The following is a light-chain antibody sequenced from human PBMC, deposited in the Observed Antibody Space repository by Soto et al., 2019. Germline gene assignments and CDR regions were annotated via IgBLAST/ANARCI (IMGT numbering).Light chain of an antibody. CDR3: QQSYSTLIT. CDR1: QSVSSSY. V-gene: IGKV3-20*01. Sequence: IVLTQSPGTLSLSPGQRATLSCRASQSVSSSYLAWYQQKPRQAPRLLIYGASSRATGIPDRFSGSGSGTDFTLTISSLQPEDFATYYCQQSYSTLITFGQGTRLEIK. J-gene: IGKJ5*01. CDR2: GAS.